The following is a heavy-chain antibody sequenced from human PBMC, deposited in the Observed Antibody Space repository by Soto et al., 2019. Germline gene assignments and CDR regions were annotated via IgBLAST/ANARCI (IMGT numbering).Heavy chain of an antibody. CDR3: ARVASRDVYNYFLDQ. CDR1: GRMFSSFP. Sequence: QVQVVQSGAEVKKPGSSVKISCKASGRMFSSFPTSWVRQVPGQGLEWMGGVISASGSVTYAPKIQGRVTMTAVNSACIGYMELTSLTSEDTAIYSCARVASRDVYNYFLDQWGPGTMVTVSS. V-gene: IGHV1-69*06. CDR2: VISASGSV. J-gene: IGHJ1*01. D-gene: IGHD1-1*01.